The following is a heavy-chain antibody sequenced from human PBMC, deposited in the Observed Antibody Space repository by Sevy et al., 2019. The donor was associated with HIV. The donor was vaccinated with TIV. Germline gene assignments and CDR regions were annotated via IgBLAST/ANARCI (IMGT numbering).Heavy chain of an antibody. D-gene: IGHD2-2*01. CDR3: ARDYVLPATIDYYYYGMDG. V-gene: IGHV3-21*01. Sequence: GGSLRLSCAASGFNFRTYNMNWVRQAPGKGLEWVSSVSSSSSYIYYADSVKGRFAISRDNAKTSLYLQMNSLRAEDTAVYYCARDYVLPATIDYYYYGMDGWGQRTTVTVSS. CDR2: VSSSSSYI. J-gene: IGHJ6*02. CDR1: GFNFRTYN.